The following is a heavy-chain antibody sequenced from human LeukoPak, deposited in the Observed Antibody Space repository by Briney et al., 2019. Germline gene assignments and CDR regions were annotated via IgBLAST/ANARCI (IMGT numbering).Heavy chain of an antibody. Sequence: GGSLRLSCAVSGFTFSHYSMNWVRQAPGKGLEWVSSISGNSNSIYYADSVKGRFTVSRDNAKNSLYLQMNSLRAEDTAVYYCARDPIAAPSHFDYWGQGTLVTVSS. V-gene: IGHV3-21*01. D-gene: IGHD6-13*01. CDR2: ISGNSNSI. CDR1: GFTFSHYS. CDR3: ARDPIAAPSHFDY. J-gene: IGHJ4*02.